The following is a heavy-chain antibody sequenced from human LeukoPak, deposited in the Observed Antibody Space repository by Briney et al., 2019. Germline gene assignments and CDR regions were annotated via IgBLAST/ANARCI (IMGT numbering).Heavy chain of an antibody. CDR3: AKCSTSAYTTGWCNWIDP. CDR2: TVSRGTT. D-gene: IGHD6-19*01. Sequence: GGSLRLSCVASGFTFTSDAMNWVRQAPGKGLEWVSSTVSRGTTQYADSVKGRFTVSRDTSKNTLYLQMNSLRAADTAVYSCAKCSTSAYTTGWCNWIDPWGQGTLVTVSS. V-gene: IGHV3-23*01. CDR1: GFTFTSDA. J-gene: IGHJ5*02.